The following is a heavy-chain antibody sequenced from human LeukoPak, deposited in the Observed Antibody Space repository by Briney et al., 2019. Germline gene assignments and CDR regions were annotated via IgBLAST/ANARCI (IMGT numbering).Heavy chain of an antibody. CDR2: ISAYNGNT. V-gene: IGHV1-18*01. Sequence: ASVKVSCKASGYTFTSYGISWVRQAPGQVLEWMGWISAYNGNTNYAQKLEGRVTMTTDTSTSTAYMELRSLRSDDTAVYYCARGSRFGDPFDYWGQGTLVTVSS. CDR1: GYTFTSYG. CDR3: ARGSRFGDPFDY. J-gene: IGHJ4*02. D-gene: IGHD3-10*01.